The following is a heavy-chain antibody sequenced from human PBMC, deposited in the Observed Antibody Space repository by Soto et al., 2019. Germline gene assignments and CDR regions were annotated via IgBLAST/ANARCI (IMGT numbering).Heavy chain of an antibody. D-gene: IGHD6-13*01. CDR1: EFTFSNYA. CDR2: ISGNDDST. Sequence: GGSLRLSCVASEFTFSNYAMSWVRQAPGKGLEWVSGISGNDDSTYYADSVKGRCIISRDNSKNTLDLQMNSLRAQDTAVYYCAKDLSRSGVFVFGYWGQGSRVTVSS. V-gene: IGHV3-23*01. CDR3: AKDLSRSGVFVFGY. J-gene: IGHJ4*02.